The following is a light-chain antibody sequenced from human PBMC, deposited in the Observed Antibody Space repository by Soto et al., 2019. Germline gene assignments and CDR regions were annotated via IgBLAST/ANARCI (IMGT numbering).Light chain of an antibody. J-gene: IGLJ2*01. CDR2: LNSDGSH. CDR3: QTWGTGILGVV. CDR1: SGHSSYA. V-gene: IGLV4-69*01. Sequence: QPVLTQSPSASASLGASVKLTCTLSSGHSSYAIAWHQQQPEKGPRYLMKLNSDGSHSKGDGIPDRFSGSSSGAERYLTISSLQSEDEADYYCQTWGTGILGVVFGGGTQLTVL.